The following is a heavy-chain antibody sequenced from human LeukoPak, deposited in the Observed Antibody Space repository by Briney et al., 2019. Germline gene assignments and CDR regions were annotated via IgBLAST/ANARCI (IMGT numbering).Heavy chain of an antibody. CDR2: IIPIFGTA. CDR1: GGTFSSYA. D-gene: IGHD3-3*01. CDR3: AGGPDFWSGYQYYFDY. J-gene: IGHJ4*02. Sequence: SVKVSCKASGGTFSSYAISWVRQAPGQGLEWMGGIIPIFGTANYAQKFQGRVTITADESTGTAYMELSSLRSEDTAVYYCAGGPDFWSGYQYYFDYWGQGTLVTVSS. V-gene: IGHV1-69*13.